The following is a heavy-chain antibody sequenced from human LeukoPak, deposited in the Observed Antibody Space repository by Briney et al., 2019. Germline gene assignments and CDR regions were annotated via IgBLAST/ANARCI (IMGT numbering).Heavy chain of an antibody. J-gene: IGHJ4*02. CDR2: IYYSGRT. CDR1: GGSIRNSDYY. D-gene: IGHD2-2*01. V-gene: IGHV4-39*07. Sequence: SETLSLTCTVSGGSIRNSDYYWGWIRQPPGKGLEWIGSIYYSGRTYYNPSLKSRLTISIDTSENQFSLKLTSVTAADTAVYYCARDPAAVPAGFWGQGTLVTVSS. CDR3: ARDPAAVPAGF.